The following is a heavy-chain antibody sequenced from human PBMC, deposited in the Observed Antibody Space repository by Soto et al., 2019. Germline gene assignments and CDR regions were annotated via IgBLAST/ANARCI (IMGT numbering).Heavy chain of an antibody. CDR3: ARVQLDYGDYVGIFWAGMDV. J-gene: IGHJ6*02. CDR1: GGSISSYY. Sequence: SETLSLTCTVSGGSISSYYWSWIRQPPGKGLEWIGYIYYSGSTNYNPSLKSRVTISVDTSKNQFSLKLSSVTAADTAVYYCARVQLDYGDYVGIFWAGMDVWGQGTTVTVSS. V-gene: IGHV4-59*01. CDR2: IYYSGST. D-gene: IGHD4-17*01.